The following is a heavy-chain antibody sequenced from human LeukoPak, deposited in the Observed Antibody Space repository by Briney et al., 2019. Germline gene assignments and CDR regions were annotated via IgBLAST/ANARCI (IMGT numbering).Heavy chain of an antibody. D-gene: IGHD3-22*01. Sequence: GESLKISCKGSGYSFTSYWIGWVRQMPGKGLEWMGIIYPGDSDTRYGPSFQGQVTISADKSISTAYLQWSSLKASDTAMYYCARQAPTYYYDSSGYYYLDYWGQGTLVTVSS. CDR3: ARQAPTYYYDSSGYYYLDY. CDR1: GYSFTSYW. V-gene: IGHV5-51*01. J-gene: IGHJ4*02. CDR2: IYPGDSDT.